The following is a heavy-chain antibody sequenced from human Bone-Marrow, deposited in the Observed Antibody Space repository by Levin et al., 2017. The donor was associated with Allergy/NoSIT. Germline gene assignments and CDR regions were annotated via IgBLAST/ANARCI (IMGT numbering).Heavy chain of an antibody. CDR2: IHHSGSA. CDR3: ARIIRYFASFFSHRLDP. Sequence: LRLSCSVSGASINSDEYFWSWIRQPPGKGLEWLGYIHHSGSAFYNPSLKNRLIISFDMSKNEFSLSVSSVTAADTAVYFCARIIRYFASFFSHRLDPWGQGSLVIVSS. V-gene: IGHV4-30-4*01. CDR1: GASINSDEYF. J-gene: IGHJ5*02. D-gene: IGHD3-9*01.